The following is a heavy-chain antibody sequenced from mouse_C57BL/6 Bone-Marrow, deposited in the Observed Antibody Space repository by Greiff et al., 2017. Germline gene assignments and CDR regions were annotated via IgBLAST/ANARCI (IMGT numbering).Heavy chain of an antibody. D-gene: IGHD1-1*01. CDR3: ARGDYDGSSLDD. Sequence: VQLQQPGAELVKPGASVKLSCKASGYTFTSYWMHWVKQRPGQGLEWIGMIHPNSGSTNYNEKFKSKATLTVDQSSSTAYMQLRSLTSEDSAVYNCARGDYDGSSLDDWGKGTTLTVSS. CDR2: IHPNSGST. CDR1: GYTFTSYW. J-gene: IGHJ2*01. V-gene: IGHV1-64*01.